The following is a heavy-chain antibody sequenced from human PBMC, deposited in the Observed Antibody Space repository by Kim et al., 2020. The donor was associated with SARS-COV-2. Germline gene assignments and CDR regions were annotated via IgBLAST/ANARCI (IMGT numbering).Heavy chain of an antibody. Sequence: SETLSLTCTVSGGSISSSSYYWGWIRQPPGKGLEWIGSIYYSGSTYYNPSLKSRVTISVDTSKNQFSLKLSSVTAADTAVYYCARKVSGSHWPFDLWGRGTLVTVSS. CDR1: GGSISSSSYY. CDR3: ARKVSGSHWPFDL. D-gene: IGHD3-10*01. J-gene: IGHJ2*01. CDR2: IYYSGST. V-gene: IGHV4-39*01.